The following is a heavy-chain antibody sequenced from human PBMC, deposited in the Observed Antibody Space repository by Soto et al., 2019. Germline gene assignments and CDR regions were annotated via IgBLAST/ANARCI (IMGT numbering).Heavy chain of an antibody. CDR1: GFTFSSYA. D-gene: IGHD1-20*01. J-gene: IGHJ4*02. CDR3: AKELRLTGSPSFFDY. Sequence: GGTLSLSCAVSGFTFSSYAKSWVRQGPGKERVGVLAYSGSGGSTYYADSVKSRFTISSDKSKNPLYLQMSTVRAEDTAVYYCAKELRLTGSPSFFDYWGQGTLVTVSS. CDR2: YSGSGGST. V-gene: IGHV3-23*01.